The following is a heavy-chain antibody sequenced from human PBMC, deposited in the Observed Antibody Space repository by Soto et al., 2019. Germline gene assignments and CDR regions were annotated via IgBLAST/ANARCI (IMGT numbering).Heavy chain of an antibody. J-gene: IGHJ3*02. CDR2: IIPIFGTA. CDR3: AREEVNGYCSGGSCYYDAFDI. V-gene: IGHV1-69*13. D-gene: IGHD2-15*01. Sequence: GASVKVSCKASGGTFSSYAISSVRQAPGQGXEWMGGIIPIFGTANYAQKFQGRVTITADESTSTAYMELSSLRSEDTAVYYCAREEVNGYCSGGSCYYDAFDIWGQGTMVTVSS. CDR1: GGTFSSYA.